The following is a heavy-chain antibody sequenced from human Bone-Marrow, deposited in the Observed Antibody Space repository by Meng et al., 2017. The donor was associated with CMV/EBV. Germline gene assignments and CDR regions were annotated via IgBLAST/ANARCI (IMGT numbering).Heavy chain of an antibody. CDR3: VRGLQAYCNRTSCPFDS. V-gene: IGHV3-13*01. Sequence: GGSLRLSCAASGFTFSMYDMHWVRQVPGKGLEWVSSIGTLGDTYCPDSVGGRFTISRENAKNSLFLQMNSLRVGDTAVYYCVRGLQAYCNRTSCPFDSWGQGTLVTVSS. CDR1: GFTFSMYD. J-gene: IGHJ4*02. CDR2: IGTLGDT. D-gene: IGHD2-2*01.